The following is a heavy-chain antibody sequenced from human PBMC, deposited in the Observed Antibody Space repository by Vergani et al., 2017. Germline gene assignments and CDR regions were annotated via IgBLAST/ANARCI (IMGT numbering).Heavy chain of an antibody. Sequence: EVQLVESGGGLVQPGRSLRLSCAASGFTFDDYAMHWFRQAPGKGLEWVSGISWNSGSIGYADSVKGRFTISRDNSKNTLYLQMNSLRAEDTAVYYCAREGVRRNRAILDYWGQGTLVTVSS. V-gene: IGHV3-9*01. CDR1: GFTFDDYA. D-gene: IGHD1-14*01. J-gene: IGHJ4*02. CDR2: ISWNSGSI. CDR3: AREGVRRNRAILDY.